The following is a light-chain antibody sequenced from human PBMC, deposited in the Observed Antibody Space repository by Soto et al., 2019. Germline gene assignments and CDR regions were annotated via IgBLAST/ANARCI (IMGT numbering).Light chain of an antibody. CDR1: QDVGRY. Sequence: AIRMTQSPSSLSASAGDRVAIACRASQDVGRYLAWYQQKPGQAPKLLIYGASTLQSGVPSRFSGGGSGTDFTLTISCLQSEDFATYYCQHYQNYPCTFGQGTKVEIK. J-gene: IGKJ1*01. CDR2: GAS. CDR3: QHYQNYPCT. V-gene: IGKV1-8*01.